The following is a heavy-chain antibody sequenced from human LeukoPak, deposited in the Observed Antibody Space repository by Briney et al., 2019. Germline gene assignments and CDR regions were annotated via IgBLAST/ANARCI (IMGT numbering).Heavy chain of an antibody. D-gene: IGHD3-9*01. CDR2: ISGSGGST. V-gene: IGHV3-23*01. CDR3: AREGDYYDILTGSVRRYFDY. CDR1: GFTFSSYA. Sequence: GGSLRLSCAASGFTFSSYAMSWVRQAPGKGLEWVSAISGSGGSTYYADSVKGRFTISRDNSKNTLYLQMNSLRAEDTAVYYCAREGDYYDILTGSVRRYFDYWGQGTLVTVSS. J-gene: IGHJ4*02.